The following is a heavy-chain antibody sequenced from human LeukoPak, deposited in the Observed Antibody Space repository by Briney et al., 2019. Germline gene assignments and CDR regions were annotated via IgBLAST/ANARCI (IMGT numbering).Heavy chain of an antibody. J-gene: IGHJ4*02. CDR1: GGSISSYY. CDR3: ARGGGATPWPEIDY. V-gene: IGHV4-59*01. D-gene: IGHD5-12*01. CDR2: IYYSGST. Sequence: SETLSLTCTVSGGSISSYYWSWIRQPPGKGLEWIGYIYYSGSTNYNPSLKSRVTMSVDTSKNQFSLKLSSVTAADTALYYCARGGGATPWPEIDYWSQGTLVTVSS.